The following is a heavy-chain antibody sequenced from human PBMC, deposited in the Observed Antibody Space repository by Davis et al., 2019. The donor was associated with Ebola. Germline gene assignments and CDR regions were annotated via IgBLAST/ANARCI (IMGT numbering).Heavy chain of an antibody. V-gene: IGHV4-34*01. J-gene: IGHJ4*02. CDR1: GGSFSGYY. D-gene: IGHD2-15*01. CDR2: IKHNGNT. CDR3: ARGRYSSSGYSDY. Sequence: PSETLSLTCAVYGGSFSGYYWSWIRQPPGKGLEWIGEIKHNGNTNYNPSLKSRVTISVDTSNNQFFLNLTSVTAADTAVYYCARGRYSSSGYSDYWGPGTLVAVSS.